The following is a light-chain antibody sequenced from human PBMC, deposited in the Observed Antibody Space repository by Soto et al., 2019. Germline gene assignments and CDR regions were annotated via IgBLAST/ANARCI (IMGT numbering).Light chain of an antibody. V-gene: IGKV4-1*01. CDR2: WAS. Sequence: DIVMTQSPDSLAVALGETATINCKSSQSLLYSANKKNYLAWYQHKPGQPPKLLFYWASTRESGVPDRFNGGGSGTDFTLTISSLQAGDVAVYYCQQYYSTPLTFGGGTKVDIK. CDR1: QSLLYSANKKNY. CDR3: QQYYSTPLT. J-gene: IGKJ4*01.